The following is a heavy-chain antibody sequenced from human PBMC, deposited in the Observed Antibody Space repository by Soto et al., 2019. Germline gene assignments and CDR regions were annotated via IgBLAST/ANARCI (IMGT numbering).Heavy chain of an antibody. V-gene: IGHV1-69*01. D-gene: IGHD3-10*01. CDR2: IIPIFGTT. Sequence: QVQLVQSGTEVKKPGPSVKVSCKASGGTFSSYAISWVRQAPGQGLEGMGGIIPIFGTTNYAQRFQGRVSITADESTSTTYMELSSLRSEDTAVYYCAGSYKYGSGTFDAFDIWGQGTLVTVSS. J-gene: IGHJ3*02. CDR3: AGSYKYGSGTFDAFDI. CDR1: GGTFSSYA.